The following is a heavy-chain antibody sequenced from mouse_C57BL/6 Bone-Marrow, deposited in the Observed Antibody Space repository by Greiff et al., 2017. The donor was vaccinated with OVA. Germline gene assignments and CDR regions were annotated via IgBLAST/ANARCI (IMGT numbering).Heavy chain of an antibody. CDR1: GYTFTSYW. CDR2: INPSNGGT. D-gene: IGHD1-1*01. V-gene: IGHV1-53*01. J-gene: IGHJ2*01. Sequence: VQLQQPGTELVKPGASGYTFTSYWMHWVKQRPGQGLEWIGNINPSNGGTNYNEKFKSKTTLTVDKSSSTAYMQLSSLTSEDSAVYYCARGGITTVDWGQGTTLTVSS. CDR3: ARGGITTVD.